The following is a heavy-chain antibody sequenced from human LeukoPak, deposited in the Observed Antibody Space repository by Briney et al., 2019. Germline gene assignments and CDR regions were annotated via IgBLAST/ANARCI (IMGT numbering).Heavy chain of an antibody. CDR2: TYYSGST. CDR3: ARNTYSSNWYWFDP. J-gene: IGHJ5*02. Sequence: SETLSLTCAVYGGSFSGYYWSWIRQPPGKGLEWIGYTYYSGSTNHNPSLKSRVTISVDTSKNQFSLKLSSVTAADTAVYYCARNTYSSNWYWFDPWGQGTLVTVSS. CDR1: GGSFSGYY. V-gene: IGHV4-59*01. D-gene: IGHD6-13*01.